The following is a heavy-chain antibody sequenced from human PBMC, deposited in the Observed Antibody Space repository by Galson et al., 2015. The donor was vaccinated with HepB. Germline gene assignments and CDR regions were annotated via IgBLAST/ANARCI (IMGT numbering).Heavy chain of an antibody. CDR2: ISWDGGST. CDR1: GFTFDDYA. Sequence: SLRLSCAASGFTFDDYAMHWVRQAPGKGLEWVSLISWDGGSTYYADSVKGRFTISRDNSKNSLYLQMNSLRAEDTALYYCAKDMRPYSGSYFRARHYYYYYGMDVWGQGTTVTVSS. CDR3: AKDMRPYSGSYFRARHYYYYYGMDV. J-gene: IGHJ6*02. V-gene: IGHV3-43D*03. D-gene: IGHD1-26*01.